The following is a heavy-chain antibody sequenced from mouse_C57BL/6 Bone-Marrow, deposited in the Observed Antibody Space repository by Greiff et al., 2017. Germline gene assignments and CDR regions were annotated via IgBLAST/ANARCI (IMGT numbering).Heavy chain of an antibody. CDR1: GYTFTSYW. V-gene: IGHV1-69*01. D-gene: IGHD1-1*01. Sequence: QVQLQQPGAELVMPGASVKLSCKASGYTFTSYWMHWVKQRPGQDLEWIGEIDPSDSYTNYNQKFKGKSTLTVDKSSSTAYMQLSSLTSEDSAVYYCARPDYGSSGFDYWGQGTTLTVSS. CDR3: ARPDYGSSGFDY. J-gene: IGHJ2*01. CDR2: IDPSDSYT.